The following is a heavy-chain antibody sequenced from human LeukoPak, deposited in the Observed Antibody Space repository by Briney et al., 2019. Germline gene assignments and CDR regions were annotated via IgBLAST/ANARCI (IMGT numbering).Heavy chain of an antibody. J-gene: IGHJ4*02. CDR1: AASLNDYY. CDR2: IHSSGSA. Sequence: SETLSLTCTVAAASLNDYYWSWIRHPPGKALEWIGFIHSSGSANSNPSLTSRVTISIDTSKNQFSLNLRSLTAADTAVYFCASGAADGYNFGFDYWGQGTLAAVSS. CDR3: ASGAADGYNFGFDY. D-gene: IGHD5-24*01. V-gene: IGHV4-59*12.